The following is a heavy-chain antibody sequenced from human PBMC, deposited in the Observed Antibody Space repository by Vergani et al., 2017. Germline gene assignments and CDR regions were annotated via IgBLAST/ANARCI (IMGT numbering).Heavy chain of an antibody. CDR3: ARDRVYYDSSGYESYSGY. CDR1: GGTFSSYA. D-gene: IGHD3-22*01. CDR2: IITIFGTA. V-gene: IGHV1-69*01. Sequence: QVQLVQSGAEVKKPGSSVKVSCKASGGTFSSYAISWVRQAPGQGLEWMGGIITIFGTANYAQKFQGRVTITADESTSTAYMELSSLRSEDTAVYYCARDRVYYDSSGYESYSGYWGQGTLVTVSS. J-gene: IGHJ4*02.